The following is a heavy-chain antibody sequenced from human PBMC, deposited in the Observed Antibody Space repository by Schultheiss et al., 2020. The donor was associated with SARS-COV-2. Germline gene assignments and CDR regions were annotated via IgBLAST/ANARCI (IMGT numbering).Heavy chain of an antibody. D-gene: IGHD6-6*01. Sequence: ASVKVSCKASGYTFTSYDINWVRQATGQGLEWMGWMNPNSGNTGYAQKFQGWVTMTRDTSISTAYMELSRLRSDDTAVYYCARDAAKQSRIVARRDYGMDVWGQGTTVTVSS. J-gene: IGHJ6*02. CDR1: GYTFTSYD. V-gene: IGHV1-8*01. CDR2: MNPNSGNT. CDR3: ARDAAKQSRIVARRDYGMDV.